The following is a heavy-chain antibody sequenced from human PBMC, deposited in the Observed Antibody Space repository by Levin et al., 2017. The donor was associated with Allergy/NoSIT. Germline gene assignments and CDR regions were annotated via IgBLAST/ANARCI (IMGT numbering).Heavy chain of an antibody. CDR1: GGSISSYY. CDR2: IYYTGST. J-gene: IGHJ4*02. V-gene: IGHV4-59*01. D-gene: IGHD6-13*01. CDR3: ARKGSSWYFDY. Sequence: PSETLSLTCTVSGGSISSYYWSWIRQPPGKGLEWIGYIYYTGSTTYNPSLKSRLTISVDTSKNQFSLKLTSVTAADTAVYYCARKGSSWYFDYWGQGTLVTVSS.